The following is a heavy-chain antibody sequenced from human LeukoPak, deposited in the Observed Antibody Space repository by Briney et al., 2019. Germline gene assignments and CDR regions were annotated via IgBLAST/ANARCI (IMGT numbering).Heavy chain of an antibody. CDR2: VSDSSDV. Sequence: GGSLRLSCAASGFTFSTYTMNWVRQAPGKGLEWVSTVSDSSDVHYSDSVKGRFTISIDIARNSLYLQMNSLRDEDTAVYYCARDGLHTAHFDYWGQGTLVTVSS. J-gene: IGHJ4*02. CDR1: GFTFSTYT. CDR3: ARDGLHTAHFDY. D-gene: IGHD5-18*01. V-gene: IGHV3-48*02.